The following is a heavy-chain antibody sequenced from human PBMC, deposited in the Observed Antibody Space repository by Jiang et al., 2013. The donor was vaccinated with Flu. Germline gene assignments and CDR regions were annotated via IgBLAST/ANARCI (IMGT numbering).Heavy chain of an antibody. CDR2: FDPEHDET. D-gene: IGHD2-2*03. CDR3: ATGLFDDNGYSSL. Sequence: PGASVKVSCKVSGXTLSELSMHWVRQAPGKGLEWMGGFDPEHDETIFAQKFQGRVTMTEDTSTDTAYMELSGLRFEDMAVYYCATGLFDDNGYSSLWGQGTLVTVSS. V-gene: IGHV1-24*01. CDR1: GXTLSELS. J-gene: IGHJ4*02.